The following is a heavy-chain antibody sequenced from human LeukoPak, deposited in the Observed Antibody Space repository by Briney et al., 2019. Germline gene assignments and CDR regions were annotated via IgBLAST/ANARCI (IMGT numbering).Heavy chain of an antibody. V-gene: IGHV4-61*02. D-gene: IGHD2-2*02. CDR2: IYTSGST. Sequence: SQTLSLTCTVSGGSISSGSYYWSWIRQPAGKGLEWIGRIYTSGSTNYNPSLKSRVTISVDTSKNQFSLKLSSVTAADTAVYYCARDRGYCSSTSCYTYYYYMDVWGKGTTVTVSS. J-gene: IGHJ6*03. CDR1: GGSISSGSYY. CDR3: ARDRGYCSSTSCYTYYYYMDV.